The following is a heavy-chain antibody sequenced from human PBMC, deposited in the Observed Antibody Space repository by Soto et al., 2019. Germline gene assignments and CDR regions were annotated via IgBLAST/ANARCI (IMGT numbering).Heavy chain of an antibody. J-gene: IGHJ5*02. D-gene: IGHD4-4*01. CDR2: IIPIFGTA. CDR3: ARDQPPSYSNYVGWFDP. CDR1: GGTFSSYA. Sequence: SVKVSCKASGGTFSSYAISWVRQAPGQGLEWMGGIIPIFGTANYAQKFQGRVTITADESTSTAYMELSSLRSEDTAVYYCARDQPPSYSNYVGWFDPWGQGTLVTVSS. V-gene: IGHV1-69*13.